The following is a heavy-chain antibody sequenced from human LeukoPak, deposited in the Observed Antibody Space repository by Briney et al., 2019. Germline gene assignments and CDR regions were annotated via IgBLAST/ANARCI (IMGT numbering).Heavy chain of an antibody. V-gene: IGHV3-30*03. D-gene: IGHD2-15*01. CDR2: ISYDGSNK. J-gene: IGHJ3*02. CDR1: GFTFSSYG. Sequence: GGSLRLSCAASGFTFSSYGMHWVRQAPGKGLEWVAVISYDGSNKYYADSVKGRFTISRDNSKNTLYLQMNSLRADDTAVYYCAPNVGIWGQGTMVTVSS. CDR3: APNVGI.